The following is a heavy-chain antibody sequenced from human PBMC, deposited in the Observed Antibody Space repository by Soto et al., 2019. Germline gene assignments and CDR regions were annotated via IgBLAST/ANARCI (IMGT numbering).Heavy chain of an antibody. V-gene: IGHV3-74*01. CDR3: MRGNTGYGNFDY. Sequence: PGGSLSLSCAVSGFSLNNYWMHWVRQRPGKGLVWVARIYRDGTTSYADSVKGRFTISRDNAKNTVSLQMNSLKDEDTAVYYCMRGNTGYGNFDYWGQGTLVTVPS. CDR2: IYRDGTT. J-gene: IGHJ4*02. D-gene: IGHD5-12*01. CDR1: GFSLNNYW.